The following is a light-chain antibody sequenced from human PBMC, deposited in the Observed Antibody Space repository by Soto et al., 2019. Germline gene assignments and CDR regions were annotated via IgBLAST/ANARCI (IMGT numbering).Light chain of an antibody. V-gene: IGKV3-15*01. Sequence: ETMMTQSPDTLSVSLGERATLSCRASQSLRSSLAWYQQKPGQAPRLLIYDASTRATGIPARFSGSGSGTDFTLTISGLQSEDFAVYYCQQYNNWPRTFGQGTRLEIK. CDR2: DAS. CDR1: QSLRSS. J-gene: IGKJ5*01. CDR3: QQYNNWPRT.